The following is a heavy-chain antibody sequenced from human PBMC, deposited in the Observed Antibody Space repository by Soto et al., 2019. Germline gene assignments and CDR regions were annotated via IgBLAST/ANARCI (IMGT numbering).Heavy chain of an antibody. CDR3: ATEGLPDGVVGGWTPGAY. CDR1: SVSISSITY. V-gene: IGHV4-4*02. CDR2: THQSGSA. J-gene: IGHJ4*02. Sequence: QVQLQESGPGLVKPSGTLSLTCADTSVSISSITYWSWVRQPPGKGLEWIVETHQSGSANYNPALKSRVTISVDKSKNQISLNLSSVTAADTAVYYCATEGLPDGVVGGWTPGAYWCQGTLVIVSS. D-gene: IGHD2-8*02.